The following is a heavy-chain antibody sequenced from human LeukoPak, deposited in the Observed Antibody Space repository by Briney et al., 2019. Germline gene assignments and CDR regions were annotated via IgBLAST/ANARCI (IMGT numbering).Heavy chain of an antibody. D-gene: IGHD3-10*01. CDR3: ARTSVRGVIRGFGY. Sequence: INPNSGGTNYAQKFQGRVTMTRDTSISTAYMELSRLRSDDTAVYYCARTSVRGVIRGFGYWGQGTLVTVSS. CDR2: INPNSGGT. J-gene: IGHJ4*02. V-gene: IGHV1-2*02.